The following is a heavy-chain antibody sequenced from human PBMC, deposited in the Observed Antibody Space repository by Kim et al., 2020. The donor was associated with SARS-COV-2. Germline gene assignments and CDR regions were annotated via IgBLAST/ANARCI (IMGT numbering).Heavy chain of an antibody. Sequence: SETLSLTCTVSGVSISSGSYYWSWIRQPAGKGLEWIGRIYSSGNTNYNSSLESRVTISANTSTNQLSLTLTSVTATDTAVYYCARAPLPYDSGSYPFDFWGQGILVTVSP. V-gene: IGHV4-61*02. CDR3: ARAPLPYDSGSYPFDF. CDR1: GVSISSGSYY. J-gene: IGHJ4*02. D-gene: IGHD3-10*01. CDR2: IYSSGNT.